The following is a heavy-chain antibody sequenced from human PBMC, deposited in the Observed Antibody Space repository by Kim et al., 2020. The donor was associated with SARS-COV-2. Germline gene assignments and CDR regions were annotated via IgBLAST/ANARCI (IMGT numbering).Heavy chain of an antibody. V-gene: IGHV1-46*01. D-gene: IGHD4-17*01. CDR3: ARDRGWGDYGLVCDY. Sequence: QKCQGRVTMTRDTSTSTVYMELSSLRSEDTAVYYCARDRGWGDYGLVCDYWGQGTLVTVSS. J-gene: IGHJ4*02.